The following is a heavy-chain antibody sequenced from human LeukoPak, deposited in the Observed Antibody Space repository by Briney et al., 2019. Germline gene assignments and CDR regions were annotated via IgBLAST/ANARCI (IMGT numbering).Heavy chain of an antibody. D-gene: IGHD4-17*01. CDR3: ARDGLEPPDTVDAFDI. V-gene: IGHV3-30*02. CDR2: IRYDETYK. Sequence: GGSLRLSCAASGFTFSNYGMHWVRQAPGKGLEWVAFIRYDETYKYYGDSVKGRFTISRDKSKNTLNLQMNSLRAEDTAVYYCARDGLEPPDTVDAFDIWGQGTMVTVSS. CDR1: GFTFSNYG. J-gene: IGHJ3*02.